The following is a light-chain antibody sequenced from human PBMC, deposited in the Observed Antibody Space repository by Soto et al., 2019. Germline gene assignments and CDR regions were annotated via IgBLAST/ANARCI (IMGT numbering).Light chain of an antibody. CDR2: KAS. CDR3: QQYKSYWT. J-gene: IGKJ1*01. CDR1: QTISSW. Sequence: DIQMTQSPSTLSGSVGDRVTITCRASQTISSWLAWYQQKSGKAPKLLIYKASTLKSGVPSRFSGSGSGTEFTLTISSLQPDDFATYYCQQYKSYWTFGQGTKVDI. V-gene: IGKV1-5*03.